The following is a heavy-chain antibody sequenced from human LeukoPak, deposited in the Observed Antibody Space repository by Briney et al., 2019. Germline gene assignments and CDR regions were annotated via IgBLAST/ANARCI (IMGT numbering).Heavy chain of an antibody. J-gene: IGHJ4*02. V-gene: IGHV3-21*01. CDR1: GFTFSSYS. Sequence: GGSLRLSCAASGFTFSSYSMNWVRQAPGKGLEWVSSVSSSSYIYYADSVKGRFTISRDNAKNSLYLQMNSLRAEDTAVYYCARDRIASADHWGQGTLVTVSS. CDR2: VSSSSYI. D-gene: IGHD6-13*01. CDR3: ARDRIASADH.